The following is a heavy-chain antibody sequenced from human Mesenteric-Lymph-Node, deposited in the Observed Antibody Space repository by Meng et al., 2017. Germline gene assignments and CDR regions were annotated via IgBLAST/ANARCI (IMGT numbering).Heavy chain of an antibody. CDR2: MRPKSGDT. CDR1: GYIFSNLD. CDR3: ARGITQGVDY. J-gene: IGHJ4*02. Sequence: QVQLVQSGAEVKEPGAAVKVSCKASGYIFSNLDINWVRQAAGQGLEWMGWMRPKSGDTGYAQKFQGRVTMTRDTSINTAYMELSSLRSEDTGLYFCARGITQGVDYWGQGTLVTVSS. V-gene: IGHV1-8*01.